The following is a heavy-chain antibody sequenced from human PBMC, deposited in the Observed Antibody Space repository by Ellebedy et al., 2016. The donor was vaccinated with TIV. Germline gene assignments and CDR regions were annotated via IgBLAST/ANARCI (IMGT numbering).Heavy chain of an antibody. Sequence: MPSETLSLTCTVSGGSISSYYWSWIRQPPGKGLEWIGYIYYSGSTNYNPSLKSRVTISVDTSKNQFSLKLSSVTAADTAVYYCARGPPRWDFDWSAYYFDYWGQGTLVTVSS. CDR1: GGSISSYY. CDR3: ARGPPRWDFDWSAYYFDY. D-gene: IGHD3-9*01. V-gene: IGHV4-59*01. CDR2: IYYSGST. J-gene: IGHJ4*02.